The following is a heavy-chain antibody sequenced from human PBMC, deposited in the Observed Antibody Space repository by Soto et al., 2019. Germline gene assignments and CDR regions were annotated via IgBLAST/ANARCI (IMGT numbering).Heavy chain of an antibody. Sequence: QLLESGGGLVQPGGSLRLSCAASGFTFSSYAMTWVRQAPGKGLEWVSGVSTSGGTTYYADSVKGRFTISRDNSKNTLFLQMNSLRGDDTAVYYCAKDGSSTSCLDVWGQGTTVTVPS. V-gene: IGHV3-23*01. J-gene: IGHJ6*02. CDR3: AKDGSSTSCLDV. CDR1: GFTFSSYA. CDR2: VSTSGGTT. D-gene: IGHD2-2*01.